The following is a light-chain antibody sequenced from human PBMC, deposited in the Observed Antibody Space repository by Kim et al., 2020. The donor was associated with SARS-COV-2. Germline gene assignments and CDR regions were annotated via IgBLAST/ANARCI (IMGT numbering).Light chain of an antibody. V-gene: IGKV1-9*01. Sequence: YATVRDRVTQPRRASQGMNKYLAWYQQKPGKAPKLLIYVASTLQSGIPSRFRGSGSGTDFTLTITNLQPEDFATYYCQQLNSYPQTFGQGTKLEI. CDR2: VAS. CDR3: QQLNSYPQT. J-gene: IGKJ2*01. CDR1: QGMNKY.